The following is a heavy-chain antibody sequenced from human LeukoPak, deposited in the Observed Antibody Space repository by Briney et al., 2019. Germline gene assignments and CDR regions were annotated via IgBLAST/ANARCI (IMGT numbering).Heavy chain of an antibody. D-gene: IGHD2-21*01. CDR1: GGSFSGYY. CDR2: INHSGST. V-gene: IGHV4-34*01. CDR3: ARVVRRLIDY. J-gene: IGHJ4*02. Sequence: SETLSLTCAVYGGSFSGYYWSWIRQPPGKGLEWIGEINHSGSTNYNPSLTSRVTISVDTSKNQFSLKLSSVTAADTAVYYCARVVRRLIDYWGQGTLVTVSS.